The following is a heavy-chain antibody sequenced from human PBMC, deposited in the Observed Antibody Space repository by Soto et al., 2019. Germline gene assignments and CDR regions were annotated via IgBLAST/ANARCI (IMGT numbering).Heavy chain of an antibody. D-gene: IGHD3-3*01. Sequence: PGGSLRLSCAASGFTFSSYGMHWVRQAPGKGLEWVAVISYDGSNKYYADSVKGRFTISRDNSKNTLYLQMNSLRAEDTAVYYCAKENLGPYDFWSGYLSYYYYYGMDVWGKGTSVTVPS. V-gene: IGHV3-30*18. CDR2: ISYDGSNK. CDR3: AKENLGPYDFWSGYLSYYYYYGMDV. J-gene: IGHJ6*04. CDR1: GFTFSSYG.